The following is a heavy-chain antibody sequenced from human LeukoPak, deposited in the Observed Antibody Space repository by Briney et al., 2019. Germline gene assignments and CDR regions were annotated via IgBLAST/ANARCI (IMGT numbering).Heavy chain of an antibody. Sequence: SETLSLTCTVSGGSISSYYWSWIRQPAGKGLEWIGRIYTSGSTNYNPSLKSRVTMSVDTSKNQFSLKLSSVTAADTAVYYRARAKTSYCSSTSCYAVGDYNYYYYMDGWGKGNTVTVSS. V-gene: IGHV4-4*07. CDR1: GGSISSYY. D-gene: IGHD2-2*01. CDR3: ARAKTSYCSSTSCYAVGDYNYYYYMDG. J-gene: IGHJ6*03. CDR2: IYTSGST.